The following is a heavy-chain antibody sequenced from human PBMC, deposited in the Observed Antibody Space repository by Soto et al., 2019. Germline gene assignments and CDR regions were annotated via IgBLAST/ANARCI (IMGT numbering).Heavy chain of an antibody. D-gene: IGHD3-3*01. Sequence: PGGSLRLSCAASGFTFSSYAMSWVRQAPGKGLEWVSAISGSGGSTYYADSVKGRFTISRDNSKNTLYLQMNSLRAEDTAVYYCAKDREYYDFWSGYYPPPTYYDGMDVWGQGTTVTVSS. CDR3: AKDREYYDFWSGYYPPPTYYDGMDV. CDR1: GFTFSSYA. V-gene: IGHV3-23*01. CDR2: ISGSGGST. J-gene: IGHJ6*02.